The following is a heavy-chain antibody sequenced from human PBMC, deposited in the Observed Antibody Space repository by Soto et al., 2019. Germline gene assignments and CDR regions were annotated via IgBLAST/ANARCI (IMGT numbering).Heavy chain of an antibody. CDR3: VREVSGIQAYDY. V-gene: IGHV4-4*02. J-gene: IGHJ4*02. D-gene: IGHD1-20*01. CDR2: ISQSGDP. CDR1: GDSISNNYW. Sequence: QVQLQESGPGLVKPSGTLSLTCTVSGDSISNNYWWNWVRQPPGKGLEWIREISQSGDPNYNPSLKSRVIISVDKSKKYISLKLDSVTAADTAVYYCVREVSGIQAYDYWGQGILVTVSP.